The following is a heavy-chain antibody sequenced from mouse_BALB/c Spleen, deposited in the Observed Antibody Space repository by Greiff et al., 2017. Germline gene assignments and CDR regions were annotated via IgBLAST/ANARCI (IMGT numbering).Heavy chain of an antibody. Sequence: VQLQQSGAELVRPGSSVKISCKASGYAFSSYWMNWVKQRPGQGLEWIGQIYPSDSETRLNQKFKDKATLTVDKSSSTAYMQLSSPTSEDSAVYYCARDSPYYFDYWGQGTTLTVSS. V-gene: IGHV1-80*01. J-gene: IGHJ2*01. CDR1: GYAFSSYW. CDR2: IYPSDSET. CDR3: ARDSPYYFDY. D-gene: IGHD6-1*01.